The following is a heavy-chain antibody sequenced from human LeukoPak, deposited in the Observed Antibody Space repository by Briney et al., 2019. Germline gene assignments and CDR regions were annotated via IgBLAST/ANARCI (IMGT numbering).Heavy chain of an antibody. J-gene: IGHJ4*02. Sequence: SETLSLTCTVSGGSISSGDYYWSWIRQPPGKDLEWIGYIYYSGSTYYNPSLKSRVTISVDTSKNQFSLKLSSVTAADTAVYYCARKYYDFWSGPYYFDYWGQGTLVTVSS. CDR3: ARKYYDFWSGPYYFDY. CDR2: IYYSGST. V-gene: IGHV4-30-4*08. D-gene: IGHD3-3*01. CDR1: GGSISSGDYY.